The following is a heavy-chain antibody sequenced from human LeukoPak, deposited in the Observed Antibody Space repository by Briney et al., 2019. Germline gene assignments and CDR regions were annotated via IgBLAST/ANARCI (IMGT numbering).Heavy chain of an antibody. CDR3: AKVRYCSGVNCYPDDN. CDR2: IRYDGNNK. V-gene: IGHV3-30*02. Sequence: GGSLRLSCAASGFTFSDYSMHWVRQAPGKGLNWVAFIRYDGNNKYYAYSVKGRFTISRDNSKNTLYLQMNSLRAEDTAVYYCAKVRYCSGVNCYPDDNWGQGTLVTVSS. J-gene: IGHJ4*02. CDR1: GFTFSDYS. D-gene: IGHD2-15*01.